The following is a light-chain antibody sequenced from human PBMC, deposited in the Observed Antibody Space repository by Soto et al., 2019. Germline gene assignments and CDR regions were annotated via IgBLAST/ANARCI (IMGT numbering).Light chain of an antibody. J-gene: IGKJ4*01. Sequence: EIVMTQSPATLSVSPVERATLSCRASQSVSSNLAWYQQKPGQAPSLLIYDISARATGIPTRFSGSGSGTEFTLTISSLQSEDFAVYYCQQYNDWPLTFGGGTKGDIK. CDR2: DIS. CDR3: QQYNDWPLT. CDR1: QSVSSN. V-gene: IGKV3D-15*01.